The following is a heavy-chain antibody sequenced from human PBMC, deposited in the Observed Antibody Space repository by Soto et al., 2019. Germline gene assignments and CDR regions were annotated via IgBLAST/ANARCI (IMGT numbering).Heavy chain of an antibody. CDR1: GGTFSSHA. D-gene: IGHD3-16*01. J-gene: IGHJ6*02. CDR3: ARDVPLNYYDGTYAYYAMDV. Sequence: SVKVSCKASGGTFSSHAFSWVRQAPGQGLEWMGVIIPFFKATNYAQKFQGRVTVTADDSTSTAYMDLYSLRSEDTAVYYCARDVPLNYYDGTYAYYAMDVWGQRTTVTVSS. CDR2: IIPFFKAT. V-gene: IGHV1-69*13.